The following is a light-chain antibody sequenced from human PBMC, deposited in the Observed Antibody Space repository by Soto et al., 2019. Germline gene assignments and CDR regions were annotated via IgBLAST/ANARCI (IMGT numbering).Light chain of an antibody. CDR3: QVWDTTINHVL. CDR1: RIGTES. CDR2: DDS. V-gene: IGLV3-21*02. Sequence: SYELTQPPSVSVAPGQTARITCGGNRIGTESVHWYQQKPGQAPVLVVYDDSDRPSGIPERFSGSNSGNTATLTLSRVEAGDEAVYYCQVWDTTINHVLFGGGTKLTVL. J-gene: IGLJ2*01.